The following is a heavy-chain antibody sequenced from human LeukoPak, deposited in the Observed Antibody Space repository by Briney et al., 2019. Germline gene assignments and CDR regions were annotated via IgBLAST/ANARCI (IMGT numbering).Heavy chain of an antibody. J-gene: IGHJ6*03. D-gene: IGHD3-22*01. CDR1: GFSFSSNS. CDR2: ISGSGGRT. Sequence: PGGSLRLSCAASGFSFSSNSMSWVRQAPGKGLEWVSAISGSGGRTFYADSVKGRFTISRDNSKNMVYLEMNSLRAEDTAVYYCARDSSGYYYVLRALRYMDVWGKGTTVTVSS. V-gene: IGHV3-23*01. CDR3: ARDSSGYYYVLRALRYMDV.